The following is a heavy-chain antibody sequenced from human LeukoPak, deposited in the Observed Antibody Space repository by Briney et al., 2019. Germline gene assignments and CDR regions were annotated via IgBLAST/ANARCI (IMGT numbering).Heavy chain of an antibody. V-gene: IGHV4-34*01. CDR1: GGSSSGYY. J-gene: IGHJ4*02. D-gene: IGHD6-19*01. CDR2: INHSGST. CDR3: ARYPGIAVAGPV. Sequence: SETLSLTCAVYGGSSSGYYWSWIRQPPGKGLEWIGEINHSGSTNYNPSLKSRVTISVDTSKNQFSLKLSSVTAADTAVYYCARYPGIAVAGPVWGQGTLVTVSS.